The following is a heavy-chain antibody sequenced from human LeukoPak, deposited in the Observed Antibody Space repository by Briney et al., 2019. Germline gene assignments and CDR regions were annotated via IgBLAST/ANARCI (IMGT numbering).Heavy chain of an antibody. D-gene: IGHD1-1*01. CDR3: AKGGGTTAYNWFDL. Sequence: GGSLRLSCAASGFTFDDYAMHWVRQAPGKGLEWVSGISWNSGSIGYADSVKGRFTISRDNAKNSLYLQMNSLRAEDTALYYCAKGGGTTAYNWFDLWGQGTLVTVSS. CDR1: GFTFDDYA. CDR2: ISWNSGSI. V-gene: IGHV3-9*01. J-gene: IGHJ5*02.